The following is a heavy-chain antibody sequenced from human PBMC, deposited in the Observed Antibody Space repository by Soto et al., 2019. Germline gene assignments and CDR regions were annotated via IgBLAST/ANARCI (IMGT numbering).Heavy chain of an antibody. CDR2: IKQDGSEK. Sequence: PGGSLRLSCAASGFTFSSYWMSWVRQAPGKGLEWVANIKQDGSEKYYVDSVKGRFTMSRDNAKNSLYLQMNSLRAEDTAVYYCARALNWKRVNYYYYYMDGWGKGTTVTVSS. CDR3: ARALNWKRVNYYYYYMDG. CDR1: GFTFSSYW. V-gene: IGHV3-7*01. J-gene: IGHJ6*03. D-gene: IGHD1-1*01.